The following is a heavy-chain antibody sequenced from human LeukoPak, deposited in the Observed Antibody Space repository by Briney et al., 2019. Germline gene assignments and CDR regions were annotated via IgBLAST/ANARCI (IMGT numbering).Heavy chain of an antibody. CDR2: MNPNSGNT. V-gene: IGHV1-8*03. CDR3: ARDVYYDSSGYHRNAFDI. D-gene: IGHD3-22*01. Sequence: ASVKVSCKASGYTFTSYDINWVRQATGQGLEWMGWMNPNSGNTGYAQKFQGRVTITRNTSISTAYMELRSLRSDDTAVYYCARDVYYDSSGYHRNAFDIWGQGTMVTVSS. J-gene: IGHJ3*02. CDR1: GYTFTSYD.